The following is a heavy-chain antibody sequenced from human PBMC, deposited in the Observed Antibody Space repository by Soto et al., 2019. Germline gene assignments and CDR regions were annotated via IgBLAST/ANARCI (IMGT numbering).Heavy chain of an antibody. Sequence: SETLSLTCTVSGGSISSGGYYWSWIRQHPGKGLEWIGYIYYSGSTYYNPSLKSRVTISVDTSKNQFSLKLSSVTAADTAVYYCASRYYYGSGRILFDYWGQGTLVTVSS. CDR1: GGSISSGGYY. CDR3: ASRYYYGSGRILFDY. CDR2: IYYSGST. D-gene: IGHD3-10*01. J-gene: IGHJ4*02. V-gene: IGHV4-31*03.